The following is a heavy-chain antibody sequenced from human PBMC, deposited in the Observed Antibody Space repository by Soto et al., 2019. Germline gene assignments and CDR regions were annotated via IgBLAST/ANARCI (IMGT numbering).Heavy chain of an antibody. Sequence: EVQLVETGGGLIQPGGSLRLSCAASGFTVSSKYMSWLRQAPGKGLEWVSIIYSAGNTYYADSVKGRFTISRDNSKNTLILQKNGLRAEDTAVYFCAGGGANCVVTTCYLPFDSWGQGTLVTVSS. D-gene: IGHD2-2*01. CDR2: IYSAGNT. CDR3: AGGGANCVVTTCYLPFDS. V-gene: IGHV3-53*02. CDR1: GFTVSSKY. J-gene: IGHJ4*02.